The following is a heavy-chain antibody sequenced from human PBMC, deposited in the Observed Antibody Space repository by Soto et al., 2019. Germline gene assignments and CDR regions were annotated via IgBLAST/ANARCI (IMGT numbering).Heavy chain of an antibody. CDR2: ISGTGGT. CDR3: ARGRRGAYCSGGICYSPDY. D-gene: IGHD2-15*01. V-gene: IGHV3-23*01. CDR1: GFTFSSHV. Sequence: EVQLWESGGGLVQPGGSLRLSCAVSGFTFSSHVMSSVRQAPGKGLEWVSAISGTGGTSYADSVKGRFTISRDDSKNALDLQMNNLRDEDTAVYYCARGRRGAYCSGGICYSPDYWGQGTLVIVSS. J-gene: IGHJ4*02.